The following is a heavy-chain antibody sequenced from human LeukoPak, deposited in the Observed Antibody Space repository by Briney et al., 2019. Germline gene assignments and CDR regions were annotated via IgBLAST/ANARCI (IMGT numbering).Heavy chain of an antibody. CDR1: GFTFSSYW. Sequence: PGGSLRLSCAASGFTFSSYWMSWVRQAPGKGLEWVANIKQDGSEKYYVDSVKGRFTISRDNAKNSLYLQMNSLRAEDTAVYYCTRDRCGSGSHHFDYWGQGTLVTVSS. CDR3: TRDRCGSGSHHFDY. CDR2: IKQDGSEK. V-gene: IGHV3-7*01. J-gene: IGHJ4*02. D-gene: IGHD3-10*01.